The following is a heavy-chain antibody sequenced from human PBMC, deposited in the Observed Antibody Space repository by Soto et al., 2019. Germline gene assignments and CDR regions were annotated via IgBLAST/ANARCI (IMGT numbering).Heavy chain of an antibody. Sequence: EVQLVESGGGLVKPGGSLRLSCAASGFTFSSYSMNWVRQAPGKGLEWVSSISSSSSYIYYADSVKGRFTISRDNAKNSLYLQMNSLRAEDTAVYYCARDGHIVVVTAIFSRYYGMDVWGQGTTVTVSS. CDR1: GFTFSSYS. D-gene: IGHD2-21*02. CDR3: ARDGHIVVVTAIFSRYYGMDV. CDR2: ISSSSSYI. J-gene: IGHJ6*02. V-gene: IGHV3-21*01.